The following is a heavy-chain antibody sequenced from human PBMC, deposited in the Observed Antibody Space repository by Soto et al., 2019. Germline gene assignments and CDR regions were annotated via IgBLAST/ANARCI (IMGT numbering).Heavy chain of an antibody. D-gene: IGHD2-21*01. Sequence: EVQLVESGGGLVKPGGFLRLSCEASGFTFNTYDMNWVRQAPGKGLEWVSSITASSAYIYYADSGRGRITISRDNAKNSLFLQMPSLRAEDTAVYYCVRSGTARLLRHSWFDTWGQGTLVTVSS. CDR1: GFTFNTYD. CDR3: VRSGTARLLRHSWFDT. V-gene: IGHV3-21*01. J-gene: IGHJ5*02. CDR2: ITASSAYI.